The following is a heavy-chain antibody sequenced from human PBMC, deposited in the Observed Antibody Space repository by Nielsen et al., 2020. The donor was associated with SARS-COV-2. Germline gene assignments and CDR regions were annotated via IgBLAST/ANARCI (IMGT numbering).Heavy chain of an antibody. CDR2: ISSSGSTI. V-gene: IGHV3-11*01. CDR3: ASPDVLRYFDWLLPFDY. CDR1: GFTFRDYY. Sequence: GGSLRLSCAASGFTFRDYYMSWIRQAPGKGLEWVSYISSSGSTIYYADSVKGRFTISRDNAKNSLYLQMNSLRAEDTAVYYCASPDVLRYFDWLLPFDYWGQGTLVTVSS. J-gene: IGHJ4*02. D-gene: IGHD3-9*01.